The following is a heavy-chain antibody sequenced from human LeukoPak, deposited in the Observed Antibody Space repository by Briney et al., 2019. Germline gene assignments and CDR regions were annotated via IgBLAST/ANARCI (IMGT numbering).Heavy chain of an antibody. CDR1: GFTFDDYT. J-gene: IGHJ4*02. V-gene: IGHV3-43*01. CDR3: AKGLAVDY. Sequence: PGGSLRLSCAASGFTFDDYTMHWVRQAPGKGLEWVSLINWNGVYTYYADSVKGRFSISRDNSNNSLYLQMNSLRTEDTALYYCAKGLAVDYWGQGTLVTVSS. CDR2: INWNGVYT. D-gene: IGHD6-19*01.